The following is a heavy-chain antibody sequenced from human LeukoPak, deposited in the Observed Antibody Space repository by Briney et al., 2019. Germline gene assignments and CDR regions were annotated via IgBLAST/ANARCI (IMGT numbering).Heavy chain of an antibody. V-gene: IGHV4-30-4*01. CDR1: GGSISSGDYY. CDR3: ARDTYYYDSSGYCGAFDI. J-gene: IGHJ3*02. CDR2: IYYSGST. Sequence: SETLSLTCTVSGGSISSGDYYWSWIRQPPGKGLKWIGYIYYSGSTYYNPSLKSRVTISVDTSKNQFSLKLSSVTAANTAVYYCARDTYYYDSSGYCGAFDIWGQGTMVTVSS. D-gene: IGHD3-22*01.